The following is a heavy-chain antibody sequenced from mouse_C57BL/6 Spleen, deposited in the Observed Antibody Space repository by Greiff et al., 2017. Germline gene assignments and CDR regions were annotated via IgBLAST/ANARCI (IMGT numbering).Heavy chain of an antibody. D-gene: IGHD1-1*01. CDR2: IYPGSGST. V-gene: IGHV1-55*01. Sequence: QVQLQQPGAELVKPGASVKMSCKASGYTFTSYWITWVKQRPGQGLEWIGDIYPGSGSTNYNETFKSKATLTVDTSSSTAYMQLSSLTSEDSAVYYCARRSYYDSGYGWYFDVWGTGTTVTVSS. CDR3: ARRSYYDSGYGWYFDV. J-gene: IGHJ1*03. CDR1: GYTFTSYW.